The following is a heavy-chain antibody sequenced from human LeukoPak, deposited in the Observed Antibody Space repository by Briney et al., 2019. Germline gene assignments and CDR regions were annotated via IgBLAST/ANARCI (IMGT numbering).Heavy chain of an antibody. D-gene: IGHD2-2*01. CDR2: IYYSGST. Sequence: SETLPLTCTVSGGSISSSSYYWGWIRQPPGKGLEWIGSIYYSGSTYYNPSLKSRVTISVDTSKNQFSLKLSSVTAADTAVYYCARHRSKYQLLLVWFDPWGQGTLVTVSS. J-gene: IGHJ5*02. CDR3: ARHRSKYQLLLVWFDP. CDR1: GGSISSSSYY. V-gene: IGHV4-39*01.